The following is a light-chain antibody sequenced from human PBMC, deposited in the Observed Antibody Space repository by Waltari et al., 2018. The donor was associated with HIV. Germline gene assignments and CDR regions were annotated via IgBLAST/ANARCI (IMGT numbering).Light chain of an antibody. J-gene: IGLJ2*01. Sequence: QSVLTQPPSASGTTGQRVTISCSGSSSNIGSNTVNWYQQLPGTAPKLLIYSNNQRPSGVPDRFSGSKSGPSASLAISGLQSEDEADYYCAAWDDSLNGYVVFGGGTKLTVL. CDR2: SNN. V-gene: IGLV1-44*01. CDR3: AAWDDSLNGYVV. CDR1: SSNIGSNT.